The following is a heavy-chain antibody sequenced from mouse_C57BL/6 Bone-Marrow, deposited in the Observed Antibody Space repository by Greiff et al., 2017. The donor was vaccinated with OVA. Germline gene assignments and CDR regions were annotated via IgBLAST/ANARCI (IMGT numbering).Heavy chain of an antibody. CDR3: ARREEFITTVVATDWYFDV. Sequence: QVQLQQPGAELVKPGASVKMSCKASGYTFTSYLITWVKQRPGQGLEWIGDIYPGSGSTNYNEKFKSKATLTVDTSSSTAYMQLSSLTSEDSAVYYCARREEFITTVVATDWYFDVWGTGTTVTVSS. CDR1: GYTFTSYL. CDR2: IYPGSGST. J-gene: IGHJ1*03. V-gene: IGHV1-55*01. D-gene: IGHD1-1*01.